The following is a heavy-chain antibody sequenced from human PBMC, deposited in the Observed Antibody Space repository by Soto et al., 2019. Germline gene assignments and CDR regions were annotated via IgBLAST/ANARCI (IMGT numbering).Heavy chain of an antibody. J-gene: IGHJ4*02. D-gene: IGHD5-18*01. CDR3: ARDPGYSYGPRFDY. V-gene: IGHV3-66*01. CDR2: IYSGGST. Sequence: EVQLVESGGGLVQPGGSLRLSCAASGFTVSSNYMSWVRQAPGKGLEWVSVIYSGGSTYYADSVKGRFTISRDNSKNTLYLQMNSLRAEDTAVYYCARDPGYSYGPRFDYWGQGTLVTVSS. CDR1: GFTVSSNY.